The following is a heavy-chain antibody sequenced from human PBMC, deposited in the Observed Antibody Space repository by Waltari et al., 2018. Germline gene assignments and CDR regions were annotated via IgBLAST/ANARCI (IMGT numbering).Heavy chain of an antibody. CDR3: AGIRRGYWFFDL. Sequence: DVQLVESGGGLVQPGGSLRLSCAASGFTFTTYSMNWVRQAPGKGLGWIAYISSSSDWRYSADSVKGRFTISRDNAKNSVYLQMNSLRADDTAVYYCAGIRRGYWFFDLWGRGTLVTVSS. CDR2: ISSSSDWR. CDR1: GFTFTTYS. J-gene: IGHJ2*01. V-gene: IGHV3-48*04. D-gene: IGHD3-10*01.